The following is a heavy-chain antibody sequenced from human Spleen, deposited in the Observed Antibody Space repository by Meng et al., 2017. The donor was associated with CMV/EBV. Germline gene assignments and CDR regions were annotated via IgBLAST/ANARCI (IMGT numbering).Heavy chain of an antibody. CDR2: ISHDGSNK. V-gene: IGHV3-30-3*01. CDR3: ARVTVWGEPTDIGYYYYYGMDV. J-gene: IGHJ6*02. D-gene: IGHD5-12*01. CDR1: GFTFSNYA. Sequence: GESLKISCAASGFTFSNYAMTWVRQAPGKGLEWVAAISHDGSNKHDADSVRGRFTISRDNSRNTLYLQMTSLRPEDTAVYYCARVTVWGEPTDIGYYYYYGMDVWGQGTTVTVSS.